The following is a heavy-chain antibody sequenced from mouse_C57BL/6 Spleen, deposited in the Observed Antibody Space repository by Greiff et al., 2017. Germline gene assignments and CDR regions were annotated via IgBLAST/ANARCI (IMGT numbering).Heavy chain of an antibody. CDR2: FYPGSGSI. V-gene: IGHV1-62-2*01. D-gene: IGHD1-1*01. J-gene: IGHJ4*01. Sequence: QVQLQQSGAELVKPGASVKLSCKASGYTFTEYTIHWVKQRSGQGLELIGWFYPGSGSIKYNEKFKDKVTLTADKSSSTVYMELSRLTSEDTAVYLGTRHEDRYYESRGGMDYWGQGTSVTVSS. CDR1: GYTFTEYT. CDR3: TRHEDRYYESRGGMDY.